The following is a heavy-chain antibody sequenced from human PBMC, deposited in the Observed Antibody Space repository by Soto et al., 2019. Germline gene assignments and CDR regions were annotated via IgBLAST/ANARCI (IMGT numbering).Heavy chain of an antibody. CDR2: FDPEDGET. D-gene: IGHD3-10*02. J-gene: IGHJ3*02. CDR1: GYTLAELS. CDR3: ATPHPMSMNAFDI. Sequence: ASLKVSCKVSGYTLAELSMHWVRQAPGKGLEWMGGFDPEDGETIYAQKFQGRVTMTEDTSTDTAYMELSSLRSEDTAVYYCATPHPMSMNAFDIWGQGTMVTVSS. V-gene: IGHV1-24*01.